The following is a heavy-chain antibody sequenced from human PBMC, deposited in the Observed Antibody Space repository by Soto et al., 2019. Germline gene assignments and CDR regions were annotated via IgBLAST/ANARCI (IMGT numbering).Heavy chain of an antibody. CDR2: IYYSGST. CDR3: ARATYYYDSSGRSYYFDY. Sequence: PSETLTLTCTVSGFSIRSYYFSWIRQPPGKGLEWIGYIYYSGSTNYNPSLKSRVTISVDTSKNQFSLKLSSVTAADTAVYYCARATYYYDSSGRSYYFDYWGQGTLVTVSS. D-gene: IGHD3-22*01. J-gene: IGHJ4*02. V-gene: IGHV4-59*01. CDR1: GFSIRSYY.